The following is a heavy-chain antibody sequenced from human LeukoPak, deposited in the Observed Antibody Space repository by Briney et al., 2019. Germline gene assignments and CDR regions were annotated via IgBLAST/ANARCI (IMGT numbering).Heavy chain of an antibody. Sequence: GGSLRLSCAASGFTFSTYWMSWVRQAPGKGLEWVATIRQDGSEKHYVDSVKGQFTISRDNAKNSLFLQMNSLTVEDTAVYYCVRGCGRASCPYFFDSWGQGTLVTVS. J-gene: IGHJ4*02. V-gene: IGHV3-7*01. D-gene: IGHD2-2*01. CDR1: GFTFSTYW. CDR2: IRQDGSEK. CDR3: VRGCGRASCPYFFDS.